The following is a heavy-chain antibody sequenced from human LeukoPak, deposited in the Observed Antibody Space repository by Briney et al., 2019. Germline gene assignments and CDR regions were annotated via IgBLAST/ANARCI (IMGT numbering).Heavy chain of an antibody. CDR1: GGTFSSYA. V-gene: IGHV1-69*05. J-gene: IGHJ4*02. D-gene: IGHD1-7*01. Sequence: GASVKVSCKASGGTFSSYAISWVRQAPGQGLEWMGGVTPIFGTANYVQKFQGRVTITTDESTSTAYMELSSLRSEDTAVYYCARGGYWNYKVLDYWGQGTLVTVSS. CDR3: ARGGYWNYKVLDY. CDR2: VTPIFGTA.